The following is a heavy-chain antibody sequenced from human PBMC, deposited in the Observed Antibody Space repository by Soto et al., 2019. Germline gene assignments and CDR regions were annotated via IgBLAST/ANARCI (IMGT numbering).Heavy chain of an antibody. CDR3: ARSIAARPYYYGMDV. J-gene: IGHJ6*02. V-gene: IGHV3-23*01. Sequence: VQLLESGGGLVQPGGSLRLSCAASGFTFSSYAMSWVRQAPGKGLEWVSAISGSGGSTYYADSVKGRFTISRDTSKNTLYLQMNSLRAEDTAVYYCARSIAARPYYYGMDVWGQGTTVTVSS. CDR1: GFTFSSYA. CDR2: ISGSGGST. D-gene: IGHD6-6*01.